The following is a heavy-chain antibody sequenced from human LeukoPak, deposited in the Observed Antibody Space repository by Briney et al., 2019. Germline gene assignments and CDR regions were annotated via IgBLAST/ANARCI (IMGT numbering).Heavy chain of an antibody. CDR3: ARGLAARPFDY. Sequence: SETLSLTCAVYGGSFSGYYWSWIRQPPGKGLEWIGEINHSGSTNYNPSLKSRVTISVDTSKNQFSLKLSSVTAADTAVYYCARGLAARPFDYWGQGTLVTVSS. D-gene: IGHD6-6*01. V-gene: IGHV4-34*01. CDR2: INHSGST. J-gene: IGHJ4*02. CDR1: GGSFSGYY.